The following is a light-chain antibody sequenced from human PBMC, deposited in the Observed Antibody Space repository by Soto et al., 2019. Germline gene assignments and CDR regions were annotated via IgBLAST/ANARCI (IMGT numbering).Light chain of an antibody. CDR2: KVS. CDR1: QSLVHSDGIAY. Sequence: DVVITQSPLSLPFILVQPASISCRSSQSLVHSDGIAYLNWFHQRPGRSPRRLIYKVSNRDSGVPARFSGSGSGTDFTLKISRVEAQDVGIYYCMQGTHWPITFGHGTRLEIK. CDR3: MQGTHWPIT. J-gene: IGKJ5*01. V-gene: IGKV2-30*02.